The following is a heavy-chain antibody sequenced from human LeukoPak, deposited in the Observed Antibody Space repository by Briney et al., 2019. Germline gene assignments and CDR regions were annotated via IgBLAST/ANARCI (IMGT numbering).Heavy chain of an antibody. V-gene: IGHV1-2*02. CDR2: INPNSGGT. CDR3: AREYYDSSGYYYMPRNWFDP. J-gene: IGHJ5*02. CDR1: GNTFTGYY. D-gene: IGHD3-22*01. Sequence: ASVKVSCKASGNTFTGYYMHWVRQAPGQGLEWMGWINPNSGGTNYAQKFQGRVTMTRDTSISTAYMELSRLRSDDTAVYYCAREYYDSSGYYYMPRNWFDPWGQGTLVTVSS.